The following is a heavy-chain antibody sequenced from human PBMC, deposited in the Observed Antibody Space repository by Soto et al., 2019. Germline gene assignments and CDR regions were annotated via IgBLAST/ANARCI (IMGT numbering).Heavy chain of an antibody. CDR1: GFRFRTRA. V-gene: IGHV3-23*01. CDR3: TTHEEGAPWAGGFDS. Sequence: AGSLRLSCAASGFRFRTRAMSWVRQAPGKGLEWVASIRPGGDSTYYADSVKGRFAVSRDNSNVTLYLQMDSLRVEDTAIYDCTTHEEGAPWAGGFDSWGQGTLVTVSS. D-gene: IGHD1-26*01. CDR2: IRPGGDST. J-gene: IGHJ5*01.